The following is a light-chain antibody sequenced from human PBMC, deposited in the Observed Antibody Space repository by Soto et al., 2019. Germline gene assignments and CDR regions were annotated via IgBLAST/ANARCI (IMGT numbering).Light chain of an antibody. CDR2: DAS. V-gene: IGKV1-5*01. CDR1: QNINNW. Sequence: DIQMTQSPSTLSASVGDRVTITCRASQNINNWIAWYQQKPGKAPKFLIYDASTLESGVPSRFSGSGFGTEFRLPISSRQPDDFGSYYCQHMRTFGQGTKVEIK. J-gene: IGKJ1*01. CDR3: QHMRT.